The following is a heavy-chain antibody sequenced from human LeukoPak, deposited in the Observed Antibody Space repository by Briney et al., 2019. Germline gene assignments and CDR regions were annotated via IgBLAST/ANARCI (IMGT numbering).Heavy chain of an antibody. CDR2: ISSNSSHT. CDR3: ARTRDGYNFGPFDC. J-gene: IGHJ4*02. CDR1: GFTFSDYY. D-gene: IGHD5-24*01. V-gene: IGHV3-11*06. Sequence: GGSLRLSCAASGFTFSDYYMSWIRQAPGKGQEWVSLISSNSSHTYNADSVKGRFTISRDNAKNSLYLEMNSLRVEDTAVYYCARTRDGYNFGPFDCWGQGTLVTVSS.